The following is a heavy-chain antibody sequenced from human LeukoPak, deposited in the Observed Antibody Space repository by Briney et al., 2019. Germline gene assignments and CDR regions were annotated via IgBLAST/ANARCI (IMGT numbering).Heavy chain of an antibody. CDR2: INPHREAS. V-gene: IGHV1-2*02. CDR3: VTASVTHTRDP. CDR1: GYAFSDVY. J-gene: IGHJ5*02. Sequence: ASVNVSCKASGYAFSDVYFNGVRQAPGQGVEWMGWINPHREASIYAQKFQGRLTMHTSTDTAYMDLSRLRSADTAVYYCVTASVTHTRDPWGPGTLVTVSS. D-gene: IGHD5/OR15-5a*01.